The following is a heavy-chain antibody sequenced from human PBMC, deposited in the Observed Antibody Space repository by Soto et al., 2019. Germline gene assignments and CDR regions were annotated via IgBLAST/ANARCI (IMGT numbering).Heavy chain of an antibody. CDR2: VYFSGST. CDR3: AAYDSEGYFDY. Sequence: PSETLSLTCTVSGGSITNFHWMWIRQPAGKGLEWIGYVYFSGSTKYNPSFKSRVTMSIDTSKNEFSLRLISVTAADSAAYFCAAYDSEGYFDYWGQGALVTVSS. J-gene: IGHJ4*02. V-gene: IGHV4-59*01. CDR1: GGSITNFH. D-gene: IGHD3-22*01.